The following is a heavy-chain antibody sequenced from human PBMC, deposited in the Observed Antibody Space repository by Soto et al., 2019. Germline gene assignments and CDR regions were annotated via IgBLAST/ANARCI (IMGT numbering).Heavy chain of an antibody. Sequence: GGSLSLSCASSGFPFSPHGMHWVRQAPGKGLEWVAIISYDGSNKYYADSVKGRFTISRDNSKNTLYLQVNSLRPEDTAVYYWAKALVRSPMLVFDYWGQGTLVTVSS. J-gene: IGHJ4*02. D-gene: IGHD2-8*01. CDR2: ISYDGSNK. CDR1: GFPFSPHG. V-gene: IGHV3-30*18. CDR3: AKALVRSPMLVFDY.